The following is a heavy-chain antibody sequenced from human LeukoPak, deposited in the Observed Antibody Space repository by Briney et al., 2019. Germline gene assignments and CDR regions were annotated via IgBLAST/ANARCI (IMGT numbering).Heavy chain of an antibody. CDR1: GFSFSSHA. CDR3: ARVLVATTLASENWLDP. CDR2: ITSTRSDI. D-gene: IGHD5-12*01. V-gene: IGHV3-21*01. Sequence: GGSLRLSCEASGFSFSSHAMHWVRQAPGKGLEWVSSITSTRSDIYYADSVKGRFTISRDNARNSLFLQMNSLRAEDTAVYYCARVLVATTLASENWLDPWGQGTLVTVSS. J-gene: IGHJ5*02.